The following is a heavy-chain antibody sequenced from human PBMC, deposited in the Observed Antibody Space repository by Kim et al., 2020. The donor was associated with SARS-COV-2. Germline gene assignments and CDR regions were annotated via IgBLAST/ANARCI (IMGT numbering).Heavy chain of an antibody. Sequence: GGSLRLSCAASGFTFSSYSMNWVRQAPGKGLEWVSSISSSSSYIYYADSVKGRFTISRDNAKNSLYLQMNSLRAEDTAVYYCARDPNYDILTGYYPEDYYGMDVWGQGTTVTVSS. CDR2: ISSSSSYI. V-gene: IGHV3-21*01. D-gene: IGHD3-9*01. CDR3: ARDPNYDILTGYYPEDYYGMDV. J-gene: IGHJ6*02. CDR1: GFTFSSYS.